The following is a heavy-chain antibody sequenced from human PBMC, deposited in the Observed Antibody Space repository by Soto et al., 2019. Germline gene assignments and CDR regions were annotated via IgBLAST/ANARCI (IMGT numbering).Heavy chain of an antibody. Sequence: QLQLQESGPGLVKPSETLSLTCTVSGGSISSSSYYWGWIRQPPGKGLEWIGSIYYSGSTYYNPSLKSRVTIYVDTSKNQFSLKLSSVTAADTAVYYCARHSRGIAAAGEVYWGQGTLVTVSS. J-gene: IGHJ4*02. CDR2: IYYSGST. CDR1: GGSISSSSYY. CDR3: ARHSRGIAAAGEVY. D-gene: IGHD6-13*01. V-gene: IGHV4-39*01.